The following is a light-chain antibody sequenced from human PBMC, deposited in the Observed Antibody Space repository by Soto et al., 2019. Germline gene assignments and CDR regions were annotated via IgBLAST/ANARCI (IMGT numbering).Light chain of an antibody. V-gene: IGKV3-11*01. J-gene: IGKJ4*01. CDR1: QNINNY. Sequence: EIELTQSPATLSLSPGERATLSCRASQNINNYLAWYQQKPGQTPRLLIYDASTRATDIPARFSGSGSGTDFTLTISGLEPEDFVVYYCQQRVTWPGTFGGGTKVEIK. CDR2: DAS. CDR3: QQRVTWPGT.